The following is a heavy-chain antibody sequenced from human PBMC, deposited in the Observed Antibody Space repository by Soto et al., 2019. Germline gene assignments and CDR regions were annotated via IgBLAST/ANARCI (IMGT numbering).Heavy chain of an antibody. CDR2: ISYDGSNK. D-gene: IGHD1-26*01. Sequence: QVQLVESGGGVVQPGRSLRLSCAASGFTFSSYGMHWVRQAPGKGLEWVAVISYDGSNKYYADSVKGRFTISRDNSKNTLYLHMNSLRADDTAVYYCAKEGWESDSGNYYYYGMDVWGQGPTVTVSS. V-gene: IGHV3-30*18. CDR3: AKEGWESDSGNYYYYGMDV. J-gene: IGHJ6*02. CDR1: GFTFSSYG.